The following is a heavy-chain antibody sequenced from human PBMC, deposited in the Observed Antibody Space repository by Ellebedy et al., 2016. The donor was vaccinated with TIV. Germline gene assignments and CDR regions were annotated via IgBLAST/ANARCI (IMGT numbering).Heavy chain of an antibody. D-gene: IGHD4-17*01. V-gene: IGHV3-64*04. CDR3: AKGIKPSRTVTLDY. CDR2: INSNGGST. CDR1: GFIFSSYA. J-gene: IGHJ4*02. Sequence: GESLKISCSASGFIFSSYAMHWVRQAPGKGLEYVSAINSNGGSTYYADSVKGRFTISRDNSKNTLYLQMNSLRAEDTAVYFCAKGIKPSRTVTLDYWGQGSLVTVSS.